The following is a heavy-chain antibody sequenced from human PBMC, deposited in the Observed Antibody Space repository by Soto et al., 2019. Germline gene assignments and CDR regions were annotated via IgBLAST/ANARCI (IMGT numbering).Heavy chain of an antibody. CDR3: TRDPADFDY. CDR1: GFTFGDYA. V-gene: IGHV3-49*04. J-gene: IGHJ4*02. Sequence: EVQLVESGGGLVQPGRSLRLSCTASGFTFGDYAMSWVRQAPGKGLEWVGFIRSKAYGGTTEYAASVKGRFTISRDDSKSIAYLQMNSLKTEDTAVYYCTRDPADFDYWGQGTLVTVSS. CDR2: IRSKAYGGTT.